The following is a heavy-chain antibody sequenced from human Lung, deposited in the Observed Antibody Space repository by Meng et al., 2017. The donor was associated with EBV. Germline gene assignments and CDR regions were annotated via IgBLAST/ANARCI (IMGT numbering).Heavy chain of an antibody. Sequence: SGTALVYPLTSYGLSCVRQAPGQGLEWMGIINPSTGTTTYAQNLQGRVTMTRDTSTSTVYMELSSLRSEDTAVYYCARDCLAGYTSGWQFDYWGQGTLVTVSS. CDR2: INPSTGTT. V-gene: IGHV1-46*04. CDR3: ARDCLAGYTSGWQFDY. CDR1: VYPLTSYG. J-gene: IGHJ4*02. D-gene: IGHD6-19*01.